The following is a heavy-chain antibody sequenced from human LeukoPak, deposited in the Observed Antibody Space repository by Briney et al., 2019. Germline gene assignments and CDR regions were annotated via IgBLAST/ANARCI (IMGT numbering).Heavy chain of an antibody. Sequence: PGGSLRLSCAASGFTFSSYSMNWVRQAPGKGLEWVSTISGSGGSTYYADSVKGRFTISRDNSKNTLYVQMNSLRAEDTAVYYCAKFKTGYCSSTSCQYYGMDVWGQGTTVTVSS. CDR3: AKFKTGYCSSTSCQYYGMDV. CDR2: ISGSGGST. D-gene: IGHD2-2*01. J-gene: IGHJ6*02. V-gene: IGHV3-23*01. CDR1: GFTFSSYS.